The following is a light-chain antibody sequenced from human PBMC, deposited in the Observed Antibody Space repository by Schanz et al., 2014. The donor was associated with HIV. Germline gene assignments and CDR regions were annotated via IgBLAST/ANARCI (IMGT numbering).Light chain of an antibody. J-gene: IGKJ1*01. CDR3: QQYKGYVRT. CDR1: QSISDL. Sequence: DFQMTQSPFTLSASVGDRVTITCRASQSISDLLAWYQQKPGKAPKLLIYKTSTLQSGVPSRFSGSGSGTEFTLTIISLQPDDFATYYCQQYKGYVRTFGQGTRVEV. CDR2: KTS. V-gene: IGKV1-5*03.